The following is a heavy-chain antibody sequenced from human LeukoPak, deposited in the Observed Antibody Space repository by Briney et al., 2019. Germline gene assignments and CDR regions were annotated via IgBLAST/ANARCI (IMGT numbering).Heavy chain of an antibody. J-gene: IGHJ4*02. D-gene: IGHD6-19*01. CDR1: GVSFSGYY. CDR3: ARGAIIAVAGTYFDY. Sequence: SETLSLTCAVSGVSFSGYYWSWIRQPPGKGLEWIGEINHSGSTNYNPSLKSRVTISVDTSKNQFSLKLSSVTAADTAVYYCARGAIIAVAGTYFDYWGQGTLVTVSS. V-gene: IGHV4-34*01. CDR2: INHSGST.